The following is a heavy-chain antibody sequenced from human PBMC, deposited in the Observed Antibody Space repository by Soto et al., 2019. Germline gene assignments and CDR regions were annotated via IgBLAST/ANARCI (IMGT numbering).Heavy chain of an antibody. CDR3: AGRYHYYSNYIDY. Sequence: GGSLRLSCAASGFTFSSYEMNWVRQAPGKGLEWVSYISSSGSTIYYADSVKGRFTISRDNAKNSLYLQMNSLRAEDTAVYYCAGRYHYYSNYIDYWGQGTLVTVSS. J-gene: IGHJ4*02. CDR2: ISSSGSTI. D-gene: IGHD4-4*01. CDR1: GFTFSSYE. V-gene: IGHV3-48*03.